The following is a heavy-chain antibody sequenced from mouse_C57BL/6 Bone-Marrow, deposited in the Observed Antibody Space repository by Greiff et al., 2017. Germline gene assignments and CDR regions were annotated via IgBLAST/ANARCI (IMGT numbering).Heavy chain of an antibody. Sequence: VQLQQSGAELARPGASVKLSCKASGYTFTSYGISWVKQRTGQGLGWIGEIYPRSGNNYYNEKFKGKATLTADKSSSTAYMELRSLTSEDSAVYFCAVSLLLGYFDVWGTGTTVTVSS. J-gene: IGHJ1*03. V-gene: IGHV1-81*01. CDR2: IYPRSGNN. CDR1: GYTFTSYG. CDR3: AVSLLLGYFDV. D-gene: IGHD1-1*01.